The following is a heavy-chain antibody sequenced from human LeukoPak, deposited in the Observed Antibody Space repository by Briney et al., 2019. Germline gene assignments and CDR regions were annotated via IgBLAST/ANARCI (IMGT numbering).Heavy chain of an antibody. CDR1: GGSISSSSHY. J-gene: IGHJ4*02. Sequence: PSETLSLTCTVSGGSISSSSHYWGWIRQPPGKGLEWIGSIYYTGSTYYNPSLKSQVTISVDTSKNHFSLQLSSVTAADTAVYYCARRTSGFPFDYWGLGTLVTVSS. V-gene: IGHV4-39*02. D-gene: IGHD3-22*01. CDR3: ARRTSGFPFDY. CDR2: IYYTGST.